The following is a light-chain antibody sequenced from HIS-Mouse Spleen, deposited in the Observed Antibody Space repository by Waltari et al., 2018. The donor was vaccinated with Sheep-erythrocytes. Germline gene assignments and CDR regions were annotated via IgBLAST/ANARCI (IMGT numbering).Light chain of an antibody. CDR3: LSADSSGTYGV. CDR2: KDS. J-gene: IGLJ3*02. V-gene: IGLV3-16*01. CDR1: ALPNKY. Sequence: SYELTQPPSVSVSLGQMARITCSGEALPNKYAYWYQQKPGQFPVLGIYKDSERPSGIPERFSGSSSGTIVTLTISGVQAEDEADYYCLSADSSGTYGVFGGGTKLTVL.